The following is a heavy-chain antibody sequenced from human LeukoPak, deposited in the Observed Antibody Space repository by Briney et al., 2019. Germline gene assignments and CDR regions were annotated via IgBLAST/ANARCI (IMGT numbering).Heavy chain of an antibody. CDR3: ARGATRSFDN. J-gene: IGHJ4*02. CDR1: GYTFTRYD. Sequence: EASVKVSCKASGYTFTRYDINWVRQATGQGLEWMGWVNPNSGNTGYAQKFQGRVTMTRSTSISTAYMELSNLRSEDTAVYYCARGATRSFDNWGQGTLVTVSS. CDR2: VNPNSGNT. V-gene: IGHV1-8*01.